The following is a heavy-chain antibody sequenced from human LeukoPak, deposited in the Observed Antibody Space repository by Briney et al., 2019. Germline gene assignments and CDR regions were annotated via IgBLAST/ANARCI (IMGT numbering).Heavy chain of an antibody. D-gene: IGHD5-24*01. CDR1: GGTFSSYA. CDR3: ARSRRDGYNLHAFDI. J-gene: IGHJ3*02. Sequence: SVKVSCKASGGTFSSYAISWVRQARGQGLEWMGRIIAVFGAANYAQKFQGRVTITTDESTSTAYMELSSLRSEDTAVYYCARSRRDGYNLHAFDIWGQGTMVTVSS. CDR2: IIAVFGAA. V-gene: IGHV1-69*05.